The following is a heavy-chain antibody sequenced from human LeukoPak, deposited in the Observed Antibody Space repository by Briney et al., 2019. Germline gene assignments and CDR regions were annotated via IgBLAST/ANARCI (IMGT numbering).Heavy chain of an antibody. CDR2: IYYSGST. D-gene: IGHD5-24*01. V-gene: IGHV4-39*07. J-gene: IGHJ4*02. CDR1: GGSISSYY. Sequence: SETLSLTCTVSGGSISSYYWSWIRQPPGKGLEWIGSIYYSGSTYYNPSLKSQVTISVDTSKNQFSLKLSSVTAADTAVYYCARDARWLQLVDYWGQGTLVTVSS. CDR3: ARDARWLQLVDY.